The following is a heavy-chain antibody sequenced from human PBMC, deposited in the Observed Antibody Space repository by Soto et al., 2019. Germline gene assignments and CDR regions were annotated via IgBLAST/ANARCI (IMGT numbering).Heavy chain of an antibody. Sequence: PGGSLRLSCTASGFRFYEYGVGWFRQAPGKGLEWVGFIKSNAYGGTTEYAASVKGRFTISRDDSTSIAYLQMRSLKTEDTAVYYCTRVDFPFFSRDFFDYWGHGTLVTVSS. J-gene: IGHJ4*01. V-gene: IGHV3-49*03. CDR1: GFRFYEYG. CDR3: TRVDFPFFSRDFFDY. D-gene: IGHD2-21*01. CDR2: IKSNAYGGTT.